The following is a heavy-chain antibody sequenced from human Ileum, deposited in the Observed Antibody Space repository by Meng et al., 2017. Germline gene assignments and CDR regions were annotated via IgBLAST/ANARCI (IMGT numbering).Heavy chain of an antibody. CDR3: ARAETALDY. D-gene: IGHD5-18*01. J-gene: IGHJ4*02. V-gene: IGHV4-61*01. Sequence: QVQLQESGPGPVRPSETLSLTCTVSGGSVNSGSYYWNWIRQPPGKGPEWIAYIYYTGSTNYNPSLKSRVIISADTSKNQFSLKLSSVTAADTAVYYCARAETALDYWGQGTLVTVSS. CDR1: GGSVNSGSYY. CDR2: IYYTGST.